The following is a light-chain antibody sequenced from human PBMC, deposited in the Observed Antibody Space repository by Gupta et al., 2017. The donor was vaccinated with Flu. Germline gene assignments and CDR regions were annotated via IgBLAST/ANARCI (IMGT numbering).Light chain of an antibody. CDR3: QVWDTNTV. Sequence: CGGDNIGNKNVHWYYQKPGQAPVLVIYNDRFRPSGISERFSGSNSGNTAALTITRVQVADEGDYYCQVWDTNTVFGGGTKLTVL. CDR2: NDR. CDR1: NIGNKN. J-gene: IGLJ2*01. V-gene: IGLV3-9*01.